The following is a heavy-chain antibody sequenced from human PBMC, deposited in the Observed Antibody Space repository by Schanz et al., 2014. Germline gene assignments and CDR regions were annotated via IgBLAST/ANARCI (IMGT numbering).Heavy chain of an antibody. J-gene: IGHJ3*02. CDR2: IYHSGST. CDR3: AKTNTLLHPWAFDI. CDR1: SYSISSAYY. Sequence: QVQLQESGPALVKPSETLSLTCTVSSYSISSAYYWGWIRQPPGKGLEWIGTIYHSGSTYYNPSLKSRHTISGDMPKTQFPLKLTSVTAADTAMYYCAKTNTLLHPWAFDIWGLGTMVTVSS. D-gene: IGHD2-8*01. V-gene: IGHV4-38-2*02.